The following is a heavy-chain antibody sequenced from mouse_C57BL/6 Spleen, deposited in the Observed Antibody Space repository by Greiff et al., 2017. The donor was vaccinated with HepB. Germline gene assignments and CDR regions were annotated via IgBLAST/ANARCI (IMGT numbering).Heavy chain of an antibody. Sequence: QVQLQQPGAELVKPGASVKLSCKASGYTFTSYWMQWVKQRPGQGLEWIGEIDPSDSYTNYNQKFKGKATLTVDTSSSTAYMQLSSLTSEDSAVYYCARTVTNWFAYWGQGTLVTVSA. CDR2: IDPSDSYT. J-gene: IGHJ3*01. CDR3: ARTVTNWFAY. V-gene: IGHV1-50*01. D-gene: IGHD2-2*01. CDR1: GYTFTSYW.